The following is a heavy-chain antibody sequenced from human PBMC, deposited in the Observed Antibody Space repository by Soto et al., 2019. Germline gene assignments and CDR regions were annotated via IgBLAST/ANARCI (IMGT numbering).Heavy chain of an antibody. J-gene: IGHJ4*02. V-gene: IGHV3-30-3*01. CDR2: ISYDGSNK. CDR1: GFTFSSYA. Sequence: QVQLVESGGGVVQPGRSLRLSCAASGFTFSSYAMHWVRQAPGKGLEWVAVISYDGSNKYYADSVKGRFTISRDNSKNTLYLQMNSLRAEDTAVYYCARARQSGRAIAVAGTFDYWGQGTLVTVSS. D-gene: IGHD6-19*01. CDR3: ARARQSGRAIAVAGTFDY.